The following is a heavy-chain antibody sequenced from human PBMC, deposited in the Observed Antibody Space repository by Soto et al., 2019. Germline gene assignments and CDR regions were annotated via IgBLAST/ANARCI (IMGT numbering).Heavy chain of an antibody. D-gene: IGHD3-3*01. CDR1: GGTFSSYT. J-gene: IGHJ6*03. Sequence: GASVKVSCKASGGTFSSYTISWVRQAPGQGLEWMGRTIPILGIANYAQKFQGRVTITADKSTSTAYMELSSLRSEDTAVYYCAREGKDYDFWSGYYPRGNYYYYMDVWGKGTTVTVS. CDR3: AREGKDYDFWSGYYPRGNYYYYMDV. V-gene: IGHV1-69*04. CDR2: TIPILGIA.